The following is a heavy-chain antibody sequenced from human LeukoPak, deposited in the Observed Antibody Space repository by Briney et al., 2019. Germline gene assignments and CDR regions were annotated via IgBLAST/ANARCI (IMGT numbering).Heavy chain of an antibody. D-gene: IGHD6-13*01. Sequence: GGSLRLSCAASGFTFSSYWMSWVRQAPGKGLEWVSVIYSGGSTYYADSVKGRFTISRDNSKNTLYLQMNSLRAEDTAVYYCARVYSSSWYSFDYWGQGTLVTVSS. CDR2: IYSGGST. V-gene: IGHV3-66*01. CDR1: GFTFSSYW. J-gene: IGHJ4*02. CDR3: ARVYSSSWYSFDY.